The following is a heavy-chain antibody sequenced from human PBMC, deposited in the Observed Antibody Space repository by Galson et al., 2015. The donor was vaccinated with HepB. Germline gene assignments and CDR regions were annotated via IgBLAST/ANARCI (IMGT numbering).Heavy chain of an antibody. CDR2: IKADGSET. V-gene: IGHV3-7*03. J-gene: IGHJ5*02. CDR1: DFIFSRYW. Sequence: SLRLSCAASDFIFSRYWMTWVRQAPGRGLEWVANIKADGSETYYVDSVKGRFTISRDNAKDSLYLQMTSLRLEDTAVYYCVRFPFDLWGQGALVTVSP. CDR3: VRFPFDL.